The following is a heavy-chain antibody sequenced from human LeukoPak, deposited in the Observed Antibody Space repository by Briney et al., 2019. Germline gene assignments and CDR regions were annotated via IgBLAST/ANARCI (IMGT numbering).Heavy chain of an antibody. CDR2: IYHSGST. J-gene: IGHJ5*02. CDR1: GGSISSGGYS. Sequence: PSETLSLTCAVSGGSISSGGYSWSWIRQPPGKGLEWIGYIYHSGSTYYNPSLKSRATISVDRSKNQFSLKLSSVTAADTAVYYCARGISYCSGGSCYSFPAVDWFDPWGQGTLVTVSS. CDR3: ARGISYCSGGSCYSFPAVDWFDP. D-gene: IGHD2-15*01. V-gene: IGHV4-30-2*01.